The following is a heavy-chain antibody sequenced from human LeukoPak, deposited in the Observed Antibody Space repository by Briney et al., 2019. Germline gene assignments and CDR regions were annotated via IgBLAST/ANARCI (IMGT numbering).Heavy chain of an antibody. CDR1: GFTFSSYS. V-gene: IGHV3-48*04. Sequence: GGSLRLSCAASGFTFSSYSMNWVRQAPGKGLEWVSYISSSSSTIYYADSVKGRFTISRDNAKNSLYLQMNSLRAEDTAVYYCAREVRSSSWLPMDVWGKGTTVTVFS. CDR2: ISSSSSTI. CDR3: AREVRSSSWLPMDV. D-gene: IGHD6-13*01. J-gene: IGHJ6*03.